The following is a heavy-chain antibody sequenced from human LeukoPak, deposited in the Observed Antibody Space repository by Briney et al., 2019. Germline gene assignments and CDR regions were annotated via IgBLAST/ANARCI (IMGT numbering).Heavy chain of an antibody. V-gene: IGHV3-30-3*01. D-gene: IGHD5-18*01. CDR2: ISYDGSNK. Sequence: GGSLRLFCAASGFTFSCYAMHWVRQAPGKGLEWVAVISYDGSNKYYADSVKGRFTISRDNSKNTLYLQMNSLRAEDTAVYYCARTFQPGYSYGYSRLDYWGQGTLVTVSS. J-gene: IGHJ4*02. CDR1: GFTFSCYA. CDR3: ARTFQPGYSYGYSRLDY.